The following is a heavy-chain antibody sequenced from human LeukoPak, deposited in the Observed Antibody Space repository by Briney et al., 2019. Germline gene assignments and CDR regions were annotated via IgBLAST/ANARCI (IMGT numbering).Heavy chain of an antibody. V-gene: IGHV4-59*12. Sequence: SETLSLTCTVSGGSISSYYWSWIRQPPGKGLEWIGYIYYSRSTNYTPSLKSRVTISVDTSRDQFSLKLSSVTAADTAVYYCASVVGGYYYMDVWGKGTTVTISS. J-gene: IGHJ6*03. D-gene: IGHD2-15*01. CDR2: IYYSRST. CDR1: GGSISSYY. CDR3: ASVVGGYYYMDV.